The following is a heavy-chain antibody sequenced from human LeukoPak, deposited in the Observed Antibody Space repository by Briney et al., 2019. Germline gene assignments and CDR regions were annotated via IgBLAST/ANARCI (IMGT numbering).Heavy chain of an antibody. D-gene: IGHD6-13*01. CDR3: AKAPNRIAAAGSTFDY. V-gene: IGHV3-23*01. CDR1: GFTFSSYA. J-gene: IGHJ4*02. Sequence: PGGSLRLSCAASGFTFSSYAMSWVRQAPGKGLEWVSAISGSGGSTYYADSVKGRFTISRDNSKNTLYLQMNSLRAEDTAVYYCAKAPNRIAAAGSTFDYWGQGTLVTVSS. CDR2: ISGSGGST.